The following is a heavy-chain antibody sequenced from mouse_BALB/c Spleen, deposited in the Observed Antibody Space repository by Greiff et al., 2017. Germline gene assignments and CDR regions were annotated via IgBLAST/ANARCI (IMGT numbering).Heavy chain of an antibody. D-gene: IGHD2-10*02. Sequence: VQLQQSGPELVKPGASVKMSCKASGYTFTSYYIHWVKQRPGQGLEWIGWIYPGDGSTKYNEKFKGKTTLTADKSSSTAYMLLSSLTSEDSAIYFCAREYGNYEAWFAYWGQGTRVTVSA. CDR1: GYTFTSYY. CDR3: AREYGNYEAWFAY. CDR2: IYPGDGST. J-gene: IGHJ3*01. V-gene: IGHV1S56*01.